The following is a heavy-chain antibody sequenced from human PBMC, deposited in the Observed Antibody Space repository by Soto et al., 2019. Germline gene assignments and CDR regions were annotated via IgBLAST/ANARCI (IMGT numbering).Heavy chain of an antibody. D-gene: IGHD2-2*01. V-gene: IGHV1-3*01. CDR3: AAVTVVPPASDGWFAP. CDR1: GYTFSSYA. Sequence: ASVKLSCKASGYTFSSYALHLVRQAPGQRLEWMGWINAGNGNTKYSQKFQGRVTFTRDTSASTAYMDLSSLRSEDTAVYYCAAVTVVPPASDGWFAPWGQGTLVTVSS. J-gene: IGHJ5*02. CDR2: INAGNGNT.